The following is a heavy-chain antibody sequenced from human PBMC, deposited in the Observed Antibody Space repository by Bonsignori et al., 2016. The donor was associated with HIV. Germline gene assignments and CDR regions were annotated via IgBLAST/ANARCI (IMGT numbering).Heavy chain of an antibody. Sequence: SETLSLTCTVSGGSISSGSYYWSWIRQPAGKGLEWIGRIYTSGSTNYNPSLKSRVTISVDTSKNQFSLKLSSVTAADTAVYYCARCVGRGTLFDYWGQGTLVTVSS. CDR2: IYTSGST. V-gene: IGHV4-61*02. CDR3: ARCVGRGTLFDY. J-gene: IGHJ4*02. D-gene: IGHD3-16*01. CDR1: GGSISSGSYY.